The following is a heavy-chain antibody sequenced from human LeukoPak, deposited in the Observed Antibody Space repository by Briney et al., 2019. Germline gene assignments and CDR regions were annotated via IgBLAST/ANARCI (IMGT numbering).Heavy chain of an antibody. V-gene: IGHV3-11*01. J-gene: IGHJ4*02. CDR2: ISSSGSTI. CDR3: ARDHCSSTSCYIGY. D-gene: IGHD2-2*02. Sequence: GGSLRLSCAASGFTFSDYYMSWIRQAPGKGLEWVSYISSSGSTIYYADSVKGRFTISRDNAKNSLYPQMNSLRAEDTAVYYCARDHCSSTSCYIGYWGQGTLVTVSS. CDR1: GFTFSDYY.